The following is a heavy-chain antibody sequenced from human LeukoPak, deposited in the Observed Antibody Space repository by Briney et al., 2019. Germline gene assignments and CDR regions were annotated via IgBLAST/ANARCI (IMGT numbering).Heavy chain of an antibody. CDR1: GGSISSYY. J-gene: IGHJ5*02. Sequence: SETLSLTCTVSGGSISSYYWSWIRQPPGKGLEWIGYIYYSGSTNYNPSLKSRVTISVDTSQKQFSLKLSSVTAADTAVYYCARSFTFGGVIDNNWFDPWGQGTLVTVSS. D-gene: IGHD3-16*02. CDR2: IYYSGST. V-gene: IGHV4-59*01. CDR3: ARSFTFGGVIDNNWFDP.